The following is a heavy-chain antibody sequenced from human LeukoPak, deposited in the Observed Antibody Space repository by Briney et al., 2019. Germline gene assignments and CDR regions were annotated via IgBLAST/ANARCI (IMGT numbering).Heavy chain of an antibody. CDR1: GFTFSSYG. CDR2: ISYDGSNK. CDR3: AKAVVIVPTATPFDY. V-gene: IGHV3-30*18. D-gene: IGHD2-2*01. Sequence: GGSLRLSCAASGFTFSSYGMHWVRQAPGKGLEWVAVISYDGSNKYYADSVKGRFTISRDNSKNTLYMQMNSLRAEDTAVYYCAKAVVIVPTATPFDYWGQGTLVTVSS. J-gene: IGHJ4*02.